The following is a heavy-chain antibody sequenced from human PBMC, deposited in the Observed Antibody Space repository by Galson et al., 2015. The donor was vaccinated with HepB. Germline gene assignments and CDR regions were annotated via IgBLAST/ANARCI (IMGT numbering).Heavy chain of an antibody. CDR1: GDSVSNHNAA. CDR3: ARDLTI. J-gene: IGHJ4*02. Sequence: CAISGDSVSNHNAAWNWIRQSPSRGLEWLGRTYYRSNWYNDYALSVISRITINADASRNQFSLYLNSVTPDDTAIYYCARDLTIWGQGTLVTVPS. V-gene: IGHV6-1*01. CDR2: TYYRSNWYN. D-gene: IGHD3-10*01.